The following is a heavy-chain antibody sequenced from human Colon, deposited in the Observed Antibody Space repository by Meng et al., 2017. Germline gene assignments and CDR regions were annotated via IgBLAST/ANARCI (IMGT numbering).Heavy chain of an antibody. V-gene: IGHV4-34*01. J-gene: IGHJ4*02. D-gene: IGHD3-22*01. CDR2: ISEGGGT. CDR3: ARGQGFLLHYFDN. CDR1: GGSVSRDF. Sequence: QVQLQQLGERLLKPSETLSLSCDVYGGSVSRDFCSWIRQTPGKGMEWIGGISEGGGTLYNPSLKSRVFISVDTSNSELTLKLTSVTDADTGVYYCARGQGFLLHYFDNWGQGTLVTASS.